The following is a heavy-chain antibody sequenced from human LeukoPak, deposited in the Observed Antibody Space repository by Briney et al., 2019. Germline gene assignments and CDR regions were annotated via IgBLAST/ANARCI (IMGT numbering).Heavy chain of an antibody. V-gene: IGHV4-30-4*01. CDR1: GDSISSGDYY. J-gene: IGHJ2*01. D-gene: IGHD3-22*01. CDR3: ARGSYYYDSSGYLKNWYFDL. Sequence: PSETLSLTCTVSGDSISSGDYYWSWIRQPPGKGLEWIGYIYYSGSTYYNPSLKSRVTISVDTSKNQFSLKLSSVTAADTAVYYCARGSYYYDSSGYLKNWYFDLWGRGTLVTVSS. CDR2: IYYSGST.